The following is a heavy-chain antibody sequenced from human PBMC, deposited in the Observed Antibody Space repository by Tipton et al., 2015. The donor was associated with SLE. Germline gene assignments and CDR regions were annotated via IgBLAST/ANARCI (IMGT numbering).Heavy chain of an antibody. J-gene: IGHJ6*03. CDR2: VFSSGTT. D-gene: IGHD7-27*01. CDR3: ARVSGDYFYYYMDA. V-gene: IGHV4-31*03. CDR1: SGSVSSGAYY. Sequence: TLSLTCTVSSGSVSSGAYYWSWIRQHPGKGLEWIGYVFSSGTTYYNPSLKGRLSLSLDTSQNQLSLKLSSVTSADTAVYYCARVSGDYFYYYMDAWGRGTTVTVSS.